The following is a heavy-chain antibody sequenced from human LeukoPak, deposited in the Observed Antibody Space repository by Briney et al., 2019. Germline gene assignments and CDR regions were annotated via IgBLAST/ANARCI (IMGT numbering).Heavy chain of an antibody. J-gene: IGHJ5*02. V-gene: IGHV4-39*07. CDR3: ARETTYYYGSGSYYSPWFDP. CDR1: GGSISSYY. Sequence: SETLSLTCTVSGGSISSYYWGWIRQPPGKGLEWIGSIYYSGSTYYNPSLKSRVTISVDTSKNQFSLKLSSVTAADTAVYYCARETTYYYGSGSYYSPWFDPWGQGTLVTVSS. D-gene: IGHD3-10*01. CDR2: IYYSGST.